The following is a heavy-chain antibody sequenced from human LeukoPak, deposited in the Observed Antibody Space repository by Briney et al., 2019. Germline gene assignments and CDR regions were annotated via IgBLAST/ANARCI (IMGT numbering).Heavy chain of an antibody. D-gene: IGHD1-26*01. J-gene: IGHJ6*02. CDR1: GGTFSSYA. Sequence: SVKVSCKASGGTFSSYAIDWVRQAPGQGLEWMGRIIPMLGTVNYAQKFQGRVTIIADKFTSTAYMELSSLRSEDTAMYYCARDQKVGATPYFGMDVWGQGTTVTVSS. V-gene: IGHV1-69*04. CDR2: IIPMLGTV. CDR3: ARDQKVGATPYFGMDV.